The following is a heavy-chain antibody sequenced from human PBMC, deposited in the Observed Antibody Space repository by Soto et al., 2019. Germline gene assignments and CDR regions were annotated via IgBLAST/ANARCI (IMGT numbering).Heavy chain of an antibody. J-gene: IGHJ4*02. CDR3: GRYAGYVDS. Sequence: QVQLQESGPGLVKPSETLSLICTVSGGSISSSYWSWIRQPPGRGLEWIGDIYYRGNTNYNPSLESRVNISIDTSKKQFSLKVPSVTAADTAVYYCGRYAGYVDSWGQGTLVTVSS. CDR1: GGSISSSY. V-gene: IGHV4-59*01. D-gene: IGHD2-15*01. CDR2: IYYRGNT.